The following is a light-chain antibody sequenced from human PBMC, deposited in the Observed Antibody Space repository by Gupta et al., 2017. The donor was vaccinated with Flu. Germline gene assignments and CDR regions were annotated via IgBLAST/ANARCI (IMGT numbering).Light chain of an antibody. V-gene: IGKV3-20*01. CDR1: QSVSSNY. J-gene: IGKJ2*01. CDR2: GAS. CDR3: QQDGSSPYT. Sequence: ELVLTQSPGTLSLSPGERATLSCRASQSVSSNYLAWYQQKPGQAPRLLIYGASSRATGIPDRFSGSGSGTDFTLTISRLEPEDCAVYYCQQDGSSPYTFGQGTKLEIK.